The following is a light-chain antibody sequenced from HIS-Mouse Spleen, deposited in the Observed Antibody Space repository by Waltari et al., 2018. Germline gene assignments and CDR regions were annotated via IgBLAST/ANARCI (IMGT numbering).Light chain of an antibody. CDR1: ALPKKY. CDR2: EDS. CDR3: YSTDSSGNHRV. J-gene: IGLJ2*01. V-gene: IGLV3-10*01. Sequence: SYELTQPPSVSVSPGQTARITGSGDALPKKYAYWYQQKSGQAPELVIYEDSKRPSGIPERFSGSSSGTMATLTISGAQVEDEADYYCYSTDSSGNHRVFGGGTKLTVL.